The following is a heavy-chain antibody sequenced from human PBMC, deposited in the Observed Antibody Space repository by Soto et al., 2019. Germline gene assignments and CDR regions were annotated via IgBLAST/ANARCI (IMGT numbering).Heavy chain of an antibody. D-gene: IGHD5-18*01. CDR1: GGTLSSHA. J-gene: IGHJ4*02. CDR3: ASGPGYSYGPGQIDY. V-gene: IGHV1-69*13. CDR2: IIPIFGTA. Sequence: SVQVSCKASGGTLSSHAISWARQAPGQGREWMGGIIPIFGTANYAQKFQGRVTITADESTSTAYMELSSLRSEDTAVYYCASGPGYSYGPGQIDYWGQGTLVTVSS.